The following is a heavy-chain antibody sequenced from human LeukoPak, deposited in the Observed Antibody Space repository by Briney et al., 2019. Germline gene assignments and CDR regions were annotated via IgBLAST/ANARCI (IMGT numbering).Heavy chain of an antibody. D-gene: IGHD2-2*01. CDR3: ARHPDCSSTSCLPGY. CDR1: GGSFSGYY. J-gene: IGHJ4*02. Sequence: SETLSLTCAVYGGSFSGYYWSWIRQPPGKGLEWIGEINHSGSTNYNPSLKSRVTISVDTSKNQFSLKLSSVTAADTAVYYCARHPDCSSTSCLPGYWGQGTLVTVSS. CDR2: INHSGST. V-gene: IGHV4-34*01.